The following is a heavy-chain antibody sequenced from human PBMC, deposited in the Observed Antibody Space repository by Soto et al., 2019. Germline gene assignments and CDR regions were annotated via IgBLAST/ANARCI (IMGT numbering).Heavy chain of an antibody. Sequence: GGSLRRSCAASGFTFSSYSMNWVRQAPGKGLEWVSSISSSSSYIYYADSVKGRFTISRDNAKNSLYLQMNSLRAEDTAVYYCARDHTYYYDSSGYYDYWGQGTLVTVSS. CDR2: ISSSSSYI. D-gene: IGHD3-22*01. CDR3: ARDHTYYYDSSGYYDY. V-gene: IGHV3-21*01. J-gene: IGHJ4*02. CDR1: GFTFSSYS.